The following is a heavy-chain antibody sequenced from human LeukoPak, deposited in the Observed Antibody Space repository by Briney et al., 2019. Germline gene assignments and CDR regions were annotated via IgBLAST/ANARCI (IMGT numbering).Heavy chain of an antibody. D-gene: IGHD3-10*01. V-gene: IGHV4-34*01. CDR1: GGSFNGYY. CDR3: ARGSWYYASGSGYDGGWYYFDH. J-gene: IGHJ4*02. Sequence: PSETLSLTCAVYGGSFNGYYWTWIRRPPGKGLEWIGQINDGGITSYNPSLKSRVTISVGTSKNRFSLEVHSVTAADTAVYYCARGSWYYASGSGYDGGWYYFDHWGQGTLATVSS. CDR2: INDGGIT.